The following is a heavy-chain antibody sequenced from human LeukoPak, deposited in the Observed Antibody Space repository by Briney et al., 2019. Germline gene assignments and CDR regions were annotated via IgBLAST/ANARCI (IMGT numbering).Heavy chain of an antibody. CDR1: GYSFTSYW. V-gene: IGHV5-51*01. Sequence: GESLKISCKGSGYSFTSYWIGWVRQMPGKGLEWMGLTYPGDSDTTYSPSFQGQVTISIDKSIDTTYLQWSRLKASDTAIYYCARHIGYYFDYWGQGTLVTVSS. CDR2: TYPGDSDT. J-gene: IGHJ4*02. CDR3: ARHIGYYFDY. D-gene: IGHD3-16*02.